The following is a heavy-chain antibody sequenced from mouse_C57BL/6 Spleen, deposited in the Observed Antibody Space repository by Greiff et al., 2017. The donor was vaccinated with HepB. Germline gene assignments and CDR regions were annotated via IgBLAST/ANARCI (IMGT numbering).Heavy chain of an antibody. J-gene: IGHJ4*01. CDR2: IDPANGNT. CDR3: HHYYGSSYDAMDY. Sequence: EVQLQQSVAELVRPGASVKLSCTASGFNIKNTYMHWVKQRPEQGLEWIGRIDPANGNTKYAPKFQGKATITADTSSNTAYLQLSSLTSEDTAIYYCHHYYGSSYDAMDYWGQGTSVTVSS. D-gene: IGHD1-1*01. V-gene: IGHV14-3*01. CDR1: GFNIKNTY.